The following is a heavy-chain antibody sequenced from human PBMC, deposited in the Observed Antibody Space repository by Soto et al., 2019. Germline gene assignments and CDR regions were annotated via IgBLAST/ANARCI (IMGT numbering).Heavy chain of an antibody. CDR1: GGTFSSYA. J-gene: IGHJ1*01. Sequence: QVQLVQSGAEVKKPGSSVKVSCKASGGTFSSYAISWVRQAPGQGLEWMGGIIPIFGTANYAQKFQGRVAITADESTSTAYMELSSLRSEDTAVYYCAMLNLPPSAGAAAGPGFFQHWGQGTLVTVSS. V-gene: IGHV1-69*01. D-gene: IGHD6-13*01. CDR2: IIPIFGTA. CDR3: AMLNLPPSAGAAAGPGFFQH.